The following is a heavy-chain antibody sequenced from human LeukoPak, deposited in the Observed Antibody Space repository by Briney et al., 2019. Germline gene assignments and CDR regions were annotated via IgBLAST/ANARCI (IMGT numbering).Heavy chain of an antibody. CDR1: GFKFNNYA. CDR2: VGGSGDKT. CDR3: ARDRGDDYDYGAFDI. J-gene: IGHJ3*02. D-gene: IGHD5-24*01. Sequence: GGSLRLSCVASGFKFNNYAMNWVRQAPGKGLEWVSTVGGSGDKTYYTDSVKGGFTLSRDNAKNTVFLQMNSLRAEDTAIHYCARDRGDDYDYGAFDIWGQGTMVTVSS. V-gene: IGHV3-23*01.